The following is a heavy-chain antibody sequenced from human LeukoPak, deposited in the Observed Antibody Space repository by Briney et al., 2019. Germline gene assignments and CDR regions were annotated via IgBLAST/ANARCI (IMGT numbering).Heavy chain of an antibody. CDR1: GFTFSSYS. D-gene: IGHD2-21*02. Sequence: GGSLRLSCAASGFTFSSYSMNWVRQAPGKGLEWVSSISSSSSYIYYADSVKGRFTISRDNAKNSLYLQMNSLRAEDTAVYYCARAPVVVTAFGYKGDAFDIWGQGTMVTVSS. J-gene: IGHJ3*02. CDR2: ISSSSSYI. CDR3: ARAPVVVTAFGYKGDAFDI. V-gene: IGHV3-21*01.